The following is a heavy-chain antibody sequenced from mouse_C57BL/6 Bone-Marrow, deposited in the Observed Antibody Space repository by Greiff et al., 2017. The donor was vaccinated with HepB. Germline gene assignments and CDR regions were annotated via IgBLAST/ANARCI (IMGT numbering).Heavy chain of an antibody. CDR1: GYTFTDYE. D-gene: IGHD3-2*02. V-gene: IGHV1-15*01. CDR2: IDPETGGT. J-gene: IGHJ2*01. Sequence: QVQLQQSGAELVRPGASVTLSCKASGYTFTDYEMHWVKQTPVHGLEWIGAIDPETGGTAYNQKFKGKAILTADKSSSTAYMELRSLTSEDSAVYYCTRLRAAQALFDYWGQGTTLTVSS. CDR3: TRLRAAQALFDY.